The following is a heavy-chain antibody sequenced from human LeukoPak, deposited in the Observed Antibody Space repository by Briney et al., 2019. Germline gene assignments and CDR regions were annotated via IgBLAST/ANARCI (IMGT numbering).Heavy chain of an antibody. CDR1: GGSISSYY. Sequence: TSETLSLTCTVSGGSISSYYWSWIRQPPGKGLEWIGYIYYSGSTNYNPSLKSRVTISVDTSKNQFSLKLSSVTAADTAVYYCATSGWYLLPGVYWGQGTLVTVSS. CDR2: IYYSGST. V-gene: IGHV4-59*08. D-gene: IGHD6-19*01. CDR3: ATSGWYLLPGVY. J-gene: IGHJ4*02.